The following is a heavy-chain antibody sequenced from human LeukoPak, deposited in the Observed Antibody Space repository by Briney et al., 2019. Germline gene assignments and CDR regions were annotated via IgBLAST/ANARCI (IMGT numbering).Heavy chain of an antibody. J-gene: IGHJ4*02. V-gene: IGHV4-34*01. Sequence: SETLSLTCAVYGGSFSGYYWSWLRQPPGKGLEWIGEINHSGSTNYNPSLKSRVTISVDTSKNQFSLKLSSVTAADTAVYYCARVGPPGYYFDYWGQGTLVTVSS. D-gene: IGHD1-14*01. CDR2: INHSGST. CDR1: GGSFSGYY. CDR3: ARVGPPGYYFDY.